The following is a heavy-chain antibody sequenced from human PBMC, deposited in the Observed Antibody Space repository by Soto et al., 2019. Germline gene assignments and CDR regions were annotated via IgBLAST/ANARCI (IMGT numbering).Heavy chain of an antibody. CDR3: ARVVVVVYGMDV. V-gene: IGHV4-31*03. Sequence: SETLSLTCTVSGGSISSGGYYWSWIRQHPGKGLEWIGYIYYSGSTYYNPSLKSRVTISVDTSKNQFSLKLSSVTAADTAVYYCARVVVVVYGMDVWGQGTTVTVSS. J-gene: IGHJ6*02. D-gene: IGHD2-2*01. CDR1: GGSISSGGYY. CDR2: IYYSGST.